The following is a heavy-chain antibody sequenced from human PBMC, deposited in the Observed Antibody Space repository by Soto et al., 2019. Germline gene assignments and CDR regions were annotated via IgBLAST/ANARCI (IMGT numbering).Heavy chain of an antibody. J-gene: IGHJ4*02. D-gene: IGHD6-13*01. CDR2: ISADGAGT. CDR3: ARISSSSCTDY. V-gene: IGHV3-23*01. Sequence: PGGSLRLSCTASGFTFSSYAMNWVRQAPGKGLEWVSAISADGAGTYYADSVKGRFTISRDNSKNTLSLQMNSLRAEDTAIFYCARISSSSCTDYWGQGTLVTVSS. CDR1: GFTFSSYA.